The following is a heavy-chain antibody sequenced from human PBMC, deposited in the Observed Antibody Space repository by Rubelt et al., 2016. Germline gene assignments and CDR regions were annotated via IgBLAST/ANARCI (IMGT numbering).Heavy chain of an antibody. CDR1: GYTFTTYG. J-gene: IGHJ5*02. Sequence: QVQLVQSGAEVKKPGASVKVSCKASGYTFTTYGISWVRQAPGQGLEWLGWIRTSNGNTNYAQKRQGGVPMTAAPSTGKAYSELRSLRSDGTAMYFCARGYCSSANCLFNWFDPWGQGTLVTVSS. CDR3: ARGYCSSANCLFNWFDP. CDR2: IRTSNGNT. V-gene: IGHV1-18*01. D-gene: IGHD2-2*01.